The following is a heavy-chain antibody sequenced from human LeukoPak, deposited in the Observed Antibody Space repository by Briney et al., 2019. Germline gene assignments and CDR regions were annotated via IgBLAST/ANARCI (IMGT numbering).Heavy chain of an antibody. CDR1: GFTFSSYS. J-gene: IGHJ5*02. Sequence: GGSLRLSCAASGFTFSSYSMNWVRQAPGKGLEWVSSISSSSSYIYYADSVKGRLTISRDNAKNSLYLQMNSLRAEDTAVYYCARARATIFGVVIPYNWFDPWGQGTLVTVSS. V-gene: IGHV3-21*01. CDR2: ISSSSSYI. D-gene: IGHD3-3*01. CDR3: ARARATIFGVVIPYNWFDP.